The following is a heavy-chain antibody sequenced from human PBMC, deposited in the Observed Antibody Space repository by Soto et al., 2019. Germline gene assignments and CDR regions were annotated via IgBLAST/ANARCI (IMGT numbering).Heavy chain of an antibody. CDR3: ASSEDYYYYGMDV. CDR2: IYHSVST. J-gene: IGHJ6*02. Sequence: SETLSLTCAVSGGSISSGGYSWSWILQPPGKGLEWIGYIYHSVSTYYNPSLKSRVTISVDRSKNQFSLKLSSVTAADTAVYYCASSEDYYYYGMDVWGQGTTVTVSS. CDR1: GGSISSGGYS. V-gene: IGHV4-30-2*01.